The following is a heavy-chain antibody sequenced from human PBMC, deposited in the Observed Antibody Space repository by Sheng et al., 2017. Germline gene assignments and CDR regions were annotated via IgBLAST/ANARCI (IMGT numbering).Heavy chain of an antibody. J-gene: IGHJ3*02. Sequence: APGKGLEWVSSITGTSNYIYYADSVKGRFTISRDNAKNSLYLQMNSLRAEDTAVYYCGRTVREDFYGDYLHDAFDIWGQGTMVTVSS. CDR3: GRTVREDFYGDYLHDAFDI. CDR2: ITGTSNYI. V-gene: IGHV3-21*01. D-gene: IGHD4-17*01.